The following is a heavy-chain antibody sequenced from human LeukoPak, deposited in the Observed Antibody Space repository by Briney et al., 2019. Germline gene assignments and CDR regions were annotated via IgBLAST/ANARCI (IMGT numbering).Heavy chain of an antibody. CDR1: GGSISSYY. CDR3: ARDKGLAVARNWFDP. J-gene: IGHJ5*02. CDR2: IYHSGST. V-gene: IGHV4-59*12. Sequence: SETLSLTCTVSGGSISSYYWSWIRQPPGKGLEWIGNIYHSGSTYYNPSLKSRVTISVDTSKNQFSLKLSSVTAADTAVYYCARDKGLAVARNWFDPWGQGTLVTVSS. D-gene: IGHD6-19*01.